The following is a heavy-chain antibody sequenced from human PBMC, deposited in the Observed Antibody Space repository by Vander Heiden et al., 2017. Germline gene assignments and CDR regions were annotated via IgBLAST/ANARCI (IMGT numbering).Heavy chain of an antibody. J-gene: IGHJ3*01. D-gene: IGHD3-22*01. CDR3: ARDHRDQFYDTAGQAAFDV. Sequence: QVQLQESVPGLLKPSQTLSLPCPVSGDSLRSGGYYSLRQHPGPAPEWMGYMDKSVSAYYNPSLRSRLKISGDTTKNLLSLTMTAVIAADTAVYFCARDHRDQFYDTAGQAAFDVWGQGIQVTVSS. V-gene: IGHV4-31*03. CDR1: GDSLRSGGYY. CDR2: MDKSVSA.